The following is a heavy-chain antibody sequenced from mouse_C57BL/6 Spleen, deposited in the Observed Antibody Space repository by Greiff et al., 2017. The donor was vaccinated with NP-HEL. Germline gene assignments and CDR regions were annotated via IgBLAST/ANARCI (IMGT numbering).Heavy chain of an antibody. CDR3: APATAQATAWFAY. D-gene: IGHD3-2*02. V-gene: IGHV1-74*01. CDR1: GYTFTSYW. CDR2: IHPSDSDT. Sequence: QVQLKQPGAELVKPGASVKVSCKASGYTFTSYWMHWVKQRPGQGLEWIGRIHPSDSDTNYNQKFKGKATLTVDKSSSTASMQLSSLTSEDSAVYYCAPATAQATAWFAYWGQGTLVTVSA. J-gene: IGHJ3*01.